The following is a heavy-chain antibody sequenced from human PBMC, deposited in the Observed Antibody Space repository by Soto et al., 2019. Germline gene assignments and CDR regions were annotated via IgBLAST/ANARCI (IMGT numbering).Heavy chain of an antibody. V-gene: IGHV4-34*01. J-gene: IGHJ4*02. CDR3: ASSPNDYYDSSGYPDY. D-gene: IGHD3-22*01. CDR1: GGSFSGYY. CDR2: INHSGST. Sequence: SETLSLTCAVYGGSFSGYYWSWIRQPPGKGLEWIGEINHSGSTNYNPSLKSRVTISVDTSKNQFSLKLSSVTAADTAVYYCASSPNDYYDSSGYPDYWGQGTLV.